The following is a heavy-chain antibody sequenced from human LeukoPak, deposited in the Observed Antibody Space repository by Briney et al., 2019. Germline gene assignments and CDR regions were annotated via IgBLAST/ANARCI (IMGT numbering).Heavy chain of an antibody. J-gene: IGHJ6*03. CDR3: ARGIGIGVVLMVHGNMDV. V-gene: IGHV7-4-1*02. CDR1: GYTFTTYG. Sequence: ASVKVSCKASGYTFTTYGIYWVRQAPGQGLEWMGWINTGTGNPTYAQGFTGRFVFSLDTSVNTAYLQISSLKAEDTAVYYCARGIGIGVVLMVHGNMDVWGKGTTVTVSS. CDR2: INTGTGNP. D-gene: IGHD2-8*01.